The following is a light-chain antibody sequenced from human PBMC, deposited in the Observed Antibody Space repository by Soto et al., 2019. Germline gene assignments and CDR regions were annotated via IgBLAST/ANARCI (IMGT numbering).Light chain of an antibody. V-gene: IGKV1-27*01. CDR2: ATS. J-gene: IGKJ4*01. Sequence: DVQMTQSPSSLSAFVGDRVTITCRASQGIAPYLAWFQQKPGKVPKLLIYATSTLQSGVPSRFSGSGSGTDFTLTINSMQPEDVGTYYCQKYTSATLTFGGGTQVEIK. CDR3: QKYTSATLT. CDR1: QGIAPY.